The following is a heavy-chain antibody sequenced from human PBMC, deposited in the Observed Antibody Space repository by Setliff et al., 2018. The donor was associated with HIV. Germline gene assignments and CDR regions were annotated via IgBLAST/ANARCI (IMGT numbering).Heavy chain of an antibody. Sequence: PSETLSLTCTVSGGSLSSGGYYWNWIRQHPGKGLEWIGNIYYSGITYYNPSLMSRVTISVDTSKNNFSLKLSSVTAADTAVYFCARDGRAKGVYSHWILDLWGRGTLVTVSS. V-gene: IGHV4-31*03. CDR1: GGSLSSGGYY. J-gene: IGHJ2*01. D-gene: IGHD1-1*01. CDR2: IYYSGIT. CDR3: ARDGRAKGVYSHWILDL.